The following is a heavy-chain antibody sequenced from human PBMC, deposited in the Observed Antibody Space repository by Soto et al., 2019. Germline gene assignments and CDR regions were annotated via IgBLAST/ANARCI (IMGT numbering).Heavy chain of an antibody. CDR2: IIPIFGTA. V-gene: IGHV1-69*13. CDR3: AREIEYSSSSAYYYYGMDV. D-gene: IGHD6-6*01. Sequence: SVKVSCKASGGTFSIYAISGVVQSPVRGREWMGGIIPIFGTANYAQKFQGRVTITADESTSTAYMELSSLRSEDTAVYYCAREIEYSSSSAYYYYGMDVWGQGTTVTVSS. J-gene: IGHJ6*02. CDR1: GGTFSIYA.